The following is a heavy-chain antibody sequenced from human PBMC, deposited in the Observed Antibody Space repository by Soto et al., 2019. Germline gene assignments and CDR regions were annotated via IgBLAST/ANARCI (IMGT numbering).Heavy chain of an antibody. CDR1: GDSVSSKSVA. D-gene: IGHD5-18*01. CDR3: ARGSKTWIQLWAFDF. Sequence: QTLSLTCAISGDSVSSKSVAWNWIRQSPSRGLEWLGRTYYRSKWYNDYAVSVKSRITINPDTSKNQFSLQLNSVTPEDTAVYYCARGSKTWIQLWAFDFWGQGTLVTVSS. CDR2: TYYRSKWYN. J-gene: IGHJ4*02. V-gene: IGHV6-1*01.